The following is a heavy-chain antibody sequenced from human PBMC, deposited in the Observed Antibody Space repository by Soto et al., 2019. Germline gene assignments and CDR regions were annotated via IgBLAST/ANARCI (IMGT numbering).Heavy chain of an antibody. CDR3: ARQDRVVAEGRWFDP. CDR2: VPYSGNT. J-gene: IGHJ5*02. CDR1: GYSISSGYH. Sequence: PSETLSLTCTVSGYSISSGYHWAWIRHPPGKGLEWLGSVPYSGNTYDNPSLNSRLTISVDKAKNQFSLNLSSVTAADTAVYYCARQDRVVAEGRWFDPWGQGTLVPVSS. V-gene: IGHV4-38-2*02. D-gene: IGHD2-15*01.